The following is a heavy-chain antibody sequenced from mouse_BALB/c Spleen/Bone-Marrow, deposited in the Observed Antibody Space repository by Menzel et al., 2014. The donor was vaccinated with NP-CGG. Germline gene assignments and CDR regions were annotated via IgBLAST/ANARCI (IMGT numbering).Heavy chain of an antibody. D-gene: IGHD2-4*01. J-gene: IGHJ4*01. CDR3: ARGDFDYDFTMDY. V-gene: IGHV1-80*01. Sequence: QVQLQQSGAELVMPGSSVKISCKASGYLFSSYWMNWVKQRPGQGLEWIGQIFPGDGDTNYNGQFKGKATLTADRSSSTAFMQLSSLTSEDSAVYFCARGDFDYDFTMDYWGQGTSVTVSS. CDR1: GYLFSSYW. CDR2: IFPGDGDT.